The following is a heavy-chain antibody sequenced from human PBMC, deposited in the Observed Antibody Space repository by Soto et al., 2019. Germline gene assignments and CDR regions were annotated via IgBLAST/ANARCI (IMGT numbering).Heavy chain of an antibody. D-gene: IGHD1-26*01. CDR3: ARHGGSYSFAF. V-gene: IGHV4-59*08. CDR1: GGSTSSYY. J-gene: IGHJ4*02. Sequence: PSETLSLTCTVTGGSTSSYYWSWLRQPPGKGLEWIGYNSYSGSTDYNPSLKSRVTISVDTSKNQSSLKLSSATAADTAVYYCARHGGSYSFAFWGQGSLVTVSS. CDR2: NSYSGST.